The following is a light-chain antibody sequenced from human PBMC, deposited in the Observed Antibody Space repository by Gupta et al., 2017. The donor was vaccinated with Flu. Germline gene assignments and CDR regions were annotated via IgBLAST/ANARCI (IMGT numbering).Light chain of an antibody. J-gene: IGKJ2*01. CDR1: QSVNTNY. Sequence: DIVLTQSPGTLSLSPRERATLSCRARQSVNTNYFSWYQRKPGQAHRLLIYGAFNRATGIPDRFSGSGSGTDFTRTISRLEPEDSAVYYCQRYDGSFLYTFGQGTKLEIK. CDR3: QRYDGSFLYT. CDR2: GAF. V-gene: IGKV3-20*01.